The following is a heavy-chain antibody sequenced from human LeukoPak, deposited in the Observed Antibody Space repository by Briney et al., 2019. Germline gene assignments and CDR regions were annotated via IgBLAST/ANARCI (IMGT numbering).Heavy chain of an antibody. J-gene: IGHJ6*02. Sequence: GGSLRLSCAASGFTFSNYAIHWVRQAPGKGLEWVAVISYDGGKKYYADSVKGRFTISRDNSKTTLYLQLDSLRTEDTAVYYCARAKGYCSGGSCYSYYYYGMDVWGQGTTVTV. CDR1: GFTFSNYA. V-gene: IGHV3-30-3*01. D-gene: IGHD2-15*01. CDR2: ISYDGGKK. CDR3: ARAKGYCSGGSCYSYYYYGMDV.